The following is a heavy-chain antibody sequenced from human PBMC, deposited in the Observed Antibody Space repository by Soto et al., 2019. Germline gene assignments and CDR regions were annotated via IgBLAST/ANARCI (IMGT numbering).Heavy chain of an antibody. V-gene: IGHV3-23*01. CDR2: ITSGGGGT. J-gene: IGHJ4*02. CDR1: GFTFSSYA. CDR3: AKKMSAATGTFDY. D-gene: IGHD6-13*01. Sequence: GGSLSLSCAASGFTFSSYAMSWVRQAPGKGLEWVSAITSGGGGTYYADSVKGRFTISRDNSKNTLYLQMNSLRAEDTAVYYCAKKMSAATGTFDYWGQGTLVTVSS.